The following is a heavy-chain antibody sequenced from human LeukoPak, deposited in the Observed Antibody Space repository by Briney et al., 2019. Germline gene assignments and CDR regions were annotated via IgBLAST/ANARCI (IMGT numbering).Heavy chain of an antibody. D-gene: IGHD3-16*01. J-gene: IGHJ4*02. Sequence: GASVKVSCKTSGDTFSSYAISWVRQAPGQGLEWMGGIIPIFGTANYAQKFQGRVTITADKSTSTAYMELSSLRSEDTAVYYCASVTFGAFDYWGQGTLVTVSS. V-gene: IGHV1-69*06. CDR1: GDTFSSYA. CDR3: ASVTFGAFDY. CDR2: IIPIFGTA.